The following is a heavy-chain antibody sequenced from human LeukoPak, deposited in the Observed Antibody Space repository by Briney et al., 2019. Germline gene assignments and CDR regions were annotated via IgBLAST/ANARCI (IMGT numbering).Heavy chain of an antibody. CDR2: IRSKAYGGTT. V-gene: IGHV3-49*04. J-gene: IGHJ4*02. CDR1: GLSFGDYA. CDR3: TRLYSESTSWALDY. Sequence: PGRSLRLSCTTSGLSFGDYAMSWVRQAPGKGLEWVGFIRSKAYGGTTEYAASVKGRFTISRDDSKSIAYLQMNSLKTEDTAVYYCTRLYSESTSWALDYWGQGTLVTVSS. D-gene: IGHD1-26*01.